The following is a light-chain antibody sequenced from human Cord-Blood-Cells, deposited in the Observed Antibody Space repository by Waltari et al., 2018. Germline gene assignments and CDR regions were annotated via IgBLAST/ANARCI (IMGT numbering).Light chain of an antibody. CDR3: CSYAGSSWV. J-gene: IGLJ3*02. Sequence: QSALPQPAPVPGSPGQSIPIPRTGTSSDVGGYNFVSWYQQHPGKAPKLMIYEGSKRPSGVSNRFSGSKSGNTASLTISGLQAEDEADYYCCSYAGSSWVFGGGTKLTVL. CDR2: EGS. CDR1: SSDVGGYNF. V-gene: IGLV2-23*01.